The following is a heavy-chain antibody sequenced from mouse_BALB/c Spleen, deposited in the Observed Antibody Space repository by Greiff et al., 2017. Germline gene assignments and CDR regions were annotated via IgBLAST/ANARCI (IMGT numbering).Heavy chain of an antibody. J-gene: IGHJ1*01. CDR1: GFTFSSFG. V-gene: IGHV5-17*02. CDR2: ISSGSSTI. D-gene: IGHD2-4*01. CDR3: ARSNYDSEDWYFDV. Sequence: EVKLVESGGGLVQPGGSRKLSCAASGFTFSSFGMHWVRQAPEKGLEWVAYISSGSSTIYYADTVKGRFTISRDNPKNTLFLQMTSLRSEDTAMYYCARSNYDSEDWYFDVWGAGTTVTVSS.